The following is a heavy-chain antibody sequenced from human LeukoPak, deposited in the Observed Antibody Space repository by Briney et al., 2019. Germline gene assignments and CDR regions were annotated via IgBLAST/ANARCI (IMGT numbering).Heavy chain of an antibody. CDR3: ARVLLDYDFWSGYYGPFDY. CDR2: ISSSGSTI. D-gene: IGHD3-3*01. V-gene: IGHV3-48*03. J-gene: IGHJ4*02. CDR1: GFTFSSYE. Sequence: WGSLTLSCAASGFTFSSYEMNWVRQAPGKGLEWVSYISSSGSTIYYADSVKGRFTISRDNDKNTLYLQMNSLRAEDTAVYYCARVLLDYDFWSGYYGPFDYWGQGTLVTVSS.